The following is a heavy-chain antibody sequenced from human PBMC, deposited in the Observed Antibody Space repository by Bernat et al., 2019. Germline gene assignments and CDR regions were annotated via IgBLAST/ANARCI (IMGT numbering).Heavy chain of an antibody. Sequence: EVQLVESGGGLVQPGGSLRLSCVASGFSFSTYWMHWVRQLPGKGLVWVSRITRDGSSTTYADSVKGRFTISRDNAKNTLYLQMNSLRAEDTAVYYCARISPSYYYYGLDVWGQGTTATVSS. CDR1: GFSFSTYW. CDR3: ARISPSYYYYGLDV. V-gene: IGHV3-74*01. CDR2: ITRDGSST. J-gene: IGHJ6*02.